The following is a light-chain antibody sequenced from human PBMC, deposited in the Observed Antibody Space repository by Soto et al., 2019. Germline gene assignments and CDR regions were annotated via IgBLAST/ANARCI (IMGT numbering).Light chain of an antibody. CDR3: QQRTNWLT. CDR2: DAS. J-gene: IGKJ3*01. CDR1: QNVSTY. V-gene: IGKV3-11*01. Sequence: EIVLTQSPATLSLSPEERATLSCRASQNVSTYLAWYQQKPGQAPRLLIYDASIRATGIPARFSGSGSGTDFTLTISSLEPEDYAVYYCQQRTNWLTFGPGTKVDI.